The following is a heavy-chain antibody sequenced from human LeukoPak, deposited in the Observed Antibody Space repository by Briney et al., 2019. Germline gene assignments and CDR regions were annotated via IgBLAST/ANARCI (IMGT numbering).Heavy chain of an antibody. Sequence: SVKVSCKASGGTFSSYAISWVRQAPGQGLEWMGGIIPIFGTANYAQKFQGRVTITTDESTSTAYMELSSLRSEDTAVYYCARATDFWSGSGYFDYWGQGTLVTVSS. D-gene: IGHD3-3*01. V-gene: IGHV1-69*05. J-gene: IGHJ4*02. CDR2: IIPIFGTA. CDR3: ARATDFWSGSGYFDY. CDR1: GGTFSSYA.